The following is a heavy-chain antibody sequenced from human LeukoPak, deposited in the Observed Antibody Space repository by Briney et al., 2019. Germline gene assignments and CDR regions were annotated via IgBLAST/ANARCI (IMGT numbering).Heavy chain of an antibody. D-gene: IGHD3-22*01. Sequence: NTGGSLRLSCAASGFTFSSYSMNWVRQAPGKGLEWVSSISSSSSYIYYADSVKGRFTISRDNAKNSLYLQMNSLRAEDTAVYYCAREGGRSGYYYDSSGHFDIWGQGTMVTVSS. CDR1: GFTFSSYS. CDR2: ISSSSSYI. CDR3: AREGGRSGYYYDSSGHFDI. V-gene: IGHV3-21*01. J-gene: IGHJ3*02.